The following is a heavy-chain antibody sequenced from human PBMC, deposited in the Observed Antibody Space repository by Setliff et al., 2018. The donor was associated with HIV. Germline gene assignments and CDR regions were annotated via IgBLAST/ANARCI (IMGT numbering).Heavy chain of an antibody. J-gene: IGHJ6*02. D-gene: IGHD3-10*01. CDR1: GYTFTGHY. CDR2: VNPNSGDA. CDR3: ARNFGLSPSGKYYYYYGMDI. V-gene: IGHV1-2*02. Sequence: ASVKVSCKASGYTFTGHYLHWVRQAPGQGLEWLGWVNPNSGDAICAQNFQGRVTMTRDTSINAAYMELRGLRSDDMAVYYCARNFGLSPSGKYYYYYGMDIWGQGTTVTVSS.